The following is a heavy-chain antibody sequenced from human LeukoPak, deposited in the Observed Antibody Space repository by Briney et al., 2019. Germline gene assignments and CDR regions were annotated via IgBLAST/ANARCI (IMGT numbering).Heavy chain of an antibody. CDR2: VSYNGNNK. J-gene: IGHJ4*02. CDR1: GFMFSRYG. Sequence: PGGSLRLSCAASGFMFSRYGMHWVRQAPGKGLEWVAVVSYNGNNKYYGDSVEGRFTISRDNSKNTLYLQMNSLRTEDTAVYYCAKDRDVAAAAYYFDYWGQGTLVTVSS. D-gene: IGHD6-13*01. CDR3: AKDRDVAAAAYYFDY. V-gene: IGHV3-30*18.